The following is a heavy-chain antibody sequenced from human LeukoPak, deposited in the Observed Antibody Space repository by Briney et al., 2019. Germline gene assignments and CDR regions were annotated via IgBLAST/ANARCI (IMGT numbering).Heavy chain of an antibody. V-gene: IGHV3-74*01. CDR3: ASGGGWVFFN. Sequence: GGSLRLSCAASGFSFTSSWMHWVRQAPGKGLVWVSRMNSDGSRTTYADSVKGRFTISRDNAKNTLYLQMNSLRAEDTAVYYCASGGGWVFFNWGQGTLVTVSS. D-gene: IGHD6-19*01. J-gene: IGHJ4*02. CDR1: GFSFTSSW. CDR2: MNSDGSRT.